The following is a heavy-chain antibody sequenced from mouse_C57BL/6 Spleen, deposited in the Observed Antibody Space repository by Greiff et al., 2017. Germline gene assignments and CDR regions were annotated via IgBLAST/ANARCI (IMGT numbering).Heavy chain of an antibody. CDR3: ARNWGYGNYSAMDY. CDR2: IWSGGST. D-gene: IGHD2-1*01. J-gene: IGHJ4*01. CDR1: GFSLTSYG. V-gene: IGHV2-2*01. Sequence: QVQLQQSGPGLVQPSQSLSITCTVSGFSLTSYGVHWVRQSPGKGLEWLGVIWSGGSTDYNAAFISRLSISKDNSKSQVFFKMNSLQADDTAIYYCARNWGYGNYSAMDYWGQGTSVTVSS.